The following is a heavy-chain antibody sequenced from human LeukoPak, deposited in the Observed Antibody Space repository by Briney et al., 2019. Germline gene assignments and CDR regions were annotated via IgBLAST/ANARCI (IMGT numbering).Heavy chain of an antibody. CDR1: GGSISSSSYY. V-gene: IGHV4-39*01. CDR2: IYYSGST. Sequence: PSETVSLTCTVSGGSISSSSYYWGWIRQPPGKGLEWIGSIYYSGSTYYNPSLKSRVTISVDTSKNQFSLKLSSVTAADTAVYYCARPLSCFDPWGQGTLVTVSS. J-gene: IGHJ5*02. CDR3: ARPLSCFDP.